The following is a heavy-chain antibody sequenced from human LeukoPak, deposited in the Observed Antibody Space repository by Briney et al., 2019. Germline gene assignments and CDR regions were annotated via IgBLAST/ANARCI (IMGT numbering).Heavy chain of an antibody. CDR3: XXXXXXXXXXRGVINNNWFDP. V-gene: IGHV4-39*01. CDR1: GGSISSSSYY. J-gene: IGHJ5*02. D-gene: IGHD3-10*01. Sequence: TSETLSLTCTVSGGSISSSSYYWGWIRQPPGKGLEWIGSIYYSGSTYYDPSLKSRVTISVDTSKKQFSLKLSSVTAADTAVYXXXXXXXXXXXXRGVINNNWFDPWSQGTLVTVSS. CDR2: IYYSGST.